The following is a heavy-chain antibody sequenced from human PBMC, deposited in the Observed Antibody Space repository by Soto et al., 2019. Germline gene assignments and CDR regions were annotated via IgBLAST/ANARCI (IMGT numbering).Heavy chain of an antibody. D-gene: IGHD6-13*01. CDR1: GYTFTSYG. Sequence: QVPLVQSGAEVKKPGASVKVSCKASGYTFTSYGISWVRQAPGQGLEWMGWISAYNGNTNYAQKLQGRVTMTTDTSTSTAYMELRSLSSDDTAVDYWAVGVKGGSSWYGGVFDYWGQGTLVTVSS. CDR2: ISAYNGNT. CDR3: AVGVKGGSSWYGGVFDY. V-gene: IGHV1-18*01. J-gene: IGHJ4*02.